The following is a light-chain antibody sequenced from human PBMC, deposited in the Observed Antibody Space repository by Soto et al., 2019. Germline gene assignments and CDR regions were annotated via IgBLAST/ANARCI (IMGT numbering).Light chain of an antibody. CDR1: QRVYSN. CDR3: QQRSNTFT. V-gene: IGKV3-11*01. Sequence: EILMTQSPDTLSVSPGESDPLSCRASQRVYSNLAWYQQKPGQAPRLLIYDASTRASGIPARFSGSGSGTDFTLTISSLEPEDFAVYYCQQRSNTFTFGPGTKVDIK. J-gene: IGKJ3*01. CDR2: DAS.